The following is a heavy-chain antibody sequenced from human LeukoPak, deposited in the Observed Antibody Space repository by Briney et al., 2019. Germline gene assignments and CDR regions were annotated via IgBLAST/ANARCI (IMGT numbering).Heavy chain of an antibody. CDR2: ISSGSGTI. CDR3: ARAQWLAIDY. V-gene: IGHV3-11*01. Sequence: PGGSLRLSCAASGFTFTDYYMSWVRQAPGKGLEWISYISSGSGTIYYADSVKGRFTISRDNAKDSLFLQMNRLRAEDTAIYYCARAQWLAIDYWGQGTLVTVSS. D-gene: IGHD3-22*01. J-gene: IGHJ4*02. CDR1: GFTFTDYY.